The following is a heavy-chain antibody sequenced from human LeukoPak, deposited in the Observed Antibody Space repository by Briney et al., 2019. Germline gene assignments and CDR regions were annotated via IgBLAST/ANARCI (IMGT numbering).Heavy chain of an antibody. CDR3: ARGVQYYDFWSGRYYYMDA. V-gene: IGHV4-4*07. CDR1: GGSISSYY. D-gene: IGHD3-3*01. J-gene: IGHJ6*03. Sequence: PSETLSLTCTVSGGSISSYYWSWIRQPAGKGLEWIGRIYTSGSTNYNPSLKSRVTISVDKSKNQFSLKLSSVTAADTAVYYCARGVQYYDFWSGRYYYMDAWGKGTTVTVSS. CDR2: IYTSGST.